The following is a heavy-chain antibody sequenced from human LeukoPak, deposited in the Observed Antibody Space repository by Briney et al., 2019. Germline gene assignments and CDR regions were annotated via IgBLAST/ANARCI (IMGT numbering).Heavy chain of an antibody. J-gene: IGHJ2*01. CDR3: ARHPPSGGDTVYWYFDL. Sequence: SETLCLTCTVSGGSISSYYWSWFRQPPGKGLEWIGHIFYTGSTTYNPSLKSRVTISVDKSKNQFSLKLSSVTAADTAVYYCARHPPSGGDTVYWYFDLWGRGTLVTVSS. D-gene: IGHD4-17*01. CDR1: GGSISSYY. CDR2: IFYTGST. V-gene: IGHV4-59*08.